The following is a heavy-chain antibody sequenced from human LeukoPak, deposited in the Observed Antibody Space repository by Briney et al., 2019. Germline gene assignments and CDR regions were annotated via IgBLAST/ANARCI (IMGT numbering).Heavy chain of an antibody. V-gene: IGHV3-7*01. CDR2: INQDGSEE. Sequence: PGGSLRLSCAASGFTFSNYWMTWVRQAPGKGLEWVAHINQDGSEEYYMDSVKARFTISRDNAKNSLSLQMNSLRAEDTAVYYCVRDGGVSGYDLLDYWGQGTLVTVSS. CDR1: GFTFSNYW. CDR3: VRDGGVSGYDLLDY. J-gene: IGHJ4*02. D-gene: IGHD5-12*01.